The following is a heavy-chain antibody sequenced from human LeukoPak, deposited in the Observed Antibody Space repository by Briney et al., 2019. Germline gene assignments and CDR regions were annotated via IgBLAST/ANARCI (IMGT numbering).Heavy chain of an antibody. J-gene: IGHJ4*02. D-gene: IGHD2-15*01. CDR1: GGSFSDYY. Sequence: SDTLSLTCALYGGSFSDYYWAWVRQSPGKGLEWIGQVSHTGSTNNNPSLKSRVRISADTSKNQFSLRLSSVTAADTAVYYCARDGGYCGDGGCYTDYWSQGTLVTVSS. CDR2: VSHTGST. CDR3: ARDGGYCGDGGCYTDY. V-gene: IGHV4-34*01.